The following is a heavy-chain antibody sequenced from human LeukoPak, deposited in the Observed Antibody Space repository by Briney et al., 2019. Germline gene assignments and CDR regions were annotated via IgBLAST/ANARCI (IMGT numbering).Heavy chain of an antibody. CDR1: GLSFSNAW. CDR3: TTSRYSYDVTGYSYFDY. Sequence: GGSLRLSCTASGLSFSNAWMSRVRQAPGKGLEWVGRIISRTSGGATDYAAPVRGRFTISRDDSQNTLYLQMNSLKTEDTAVYYCTTSRYSYDVTGYSYFDYWGQGIPVTVSS. CDR2: IISRTSGGAT. V-gene: IGHV3-15*01. D-gene: IGHD3-22*01. J-gene: IGHJ4*02.